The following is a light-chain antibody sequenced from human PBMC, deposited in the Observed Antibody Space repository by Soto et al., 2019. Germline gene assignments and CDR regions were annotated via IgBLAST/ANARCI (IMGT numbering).Light chain of an antibody. Sequence: EIVLTQSPGTLSLSPGDRATLSCSASQTVSSNFLAWYQQRPAQAPRLLIHAASKRVTGIPDRFSGSGSGTEFTLTITRVEPEDFAVYYCQQYQSLTFGGGTKVDI. CDR3: QQYQSLT. CDR2: AAS. CDR1: QTVSSNF. J-gene: IGKJ4*01. V-gene: IGKV3-20*01.